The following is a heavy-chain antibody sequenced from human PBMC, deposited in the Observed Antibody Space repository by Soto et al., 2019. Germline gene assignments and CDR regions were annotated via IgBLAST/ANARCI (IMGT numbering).Heavy chain of an antibody. V-gene: IGHV1-58*01. Sequence: QMQLVQSGPEVKKPGTSVKVSCKASGFTFTSSAVQWVRQARGQRLEWIGWIVVGSGNTNYAQKFQESVTXXGXMXXSTADMELSSLRSEDRAVYYCAASWLATGVGFIDYWGQGTLVTVSS. CDR2: IVVGSGNT. CDR3: AASWLATGVGFIDY. D-gene: IGHD1-26*01. CDR1: GFTFTSSA. J-gene: IGHJ4*02.